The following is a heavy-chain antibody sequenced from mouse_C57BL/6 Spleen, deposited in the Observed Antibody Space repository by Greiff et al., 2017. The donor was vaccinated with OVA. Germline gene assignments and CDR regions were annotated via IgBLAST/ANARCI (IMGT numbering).Heavy chain of an antibody. V-gene: IGHV1-55*01. CDR2: IYPGSGST. CDR1: GYTFTSYW. J-gene: IGHJ4*01. CDR3: ARPSITTVVATDRYYAMGY. Sequence: QVQLQQSGAELVKPGASVKMSCKASGYTFTSYWITWVKQRPGQGLEWIGDIYPGSGSTNYNEKFKSKATLTVDTSSSTAYMQLSSLTSEDSAVYYCARPSITTVVATDRYYAMGYWGQGTSVTVSS. D-gene: IGHD1-1*01.